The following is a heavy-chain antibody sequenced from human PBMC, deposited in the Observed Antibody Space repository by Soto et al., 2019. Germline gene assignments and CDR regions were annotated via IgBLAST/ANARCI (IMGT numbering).Heavy chain of an antibody. Sequence: PXGFLRVSGSAAGFTFSSYTMHWVRQAPGKGLEWVAVISYDGSNKYYADSVKGRFTISRDDSKNTLYLQMNSLRAEDTAVYYCAKDQILEPNHTFDNWGQGTLVTVSS. CDR1: GFTFSSYT. J-gene: IGHJ4*02. CDR2: ISYDGSNK. V-gene: IGHV3-30-3*01. CDR3: AKDQILEPNHTFDN.